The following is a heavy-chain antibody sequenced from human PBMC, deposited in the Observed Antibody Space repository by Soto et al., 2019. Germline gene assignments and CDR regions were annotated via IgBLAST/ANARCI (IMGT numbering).Heavy chain of an antibody. D-gene: IGHD6-19*01. CDR3: ARVSSGWYYFDY. J-gene: IGHJ4*02. V-gene: IGHV4-61*01. CDR1: GGSVSSGRYY. Sequence: QVQLQESGPGLVKPSETLSLTCTVSGGSVSSGRYYWSWIRQPPGKGLEWIGYMYNSGSTNYNPFLKSRVIISVDTSKNQFSLKLSSVTAADTAVYYCARVSSGWYYFDYWGQGTLVTVSS. CDR2: MYNSGST.